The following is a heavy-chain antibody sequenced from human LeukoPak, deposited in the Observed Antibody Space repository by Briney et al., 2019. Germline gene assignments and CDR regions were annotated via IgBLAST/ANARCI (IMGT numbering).Heavy chain of an antibody. CDR2: ISYDGSNK. CDR3: ARDGKGLGNYMDV. D-gene: IGHD1-14*01. CDR1: GFTFSSYA. J-gene: IGHJ6*03. Sequence: GGSLRLSCAASGFTFSSYAMHWVRQAPGKGLEWVAVISYDGSNKYYADSVKGRFTISRDNSKNTLYLQMNSLRAEDTAVYYCARDGKGLGNYMDVWGKGTTVTVSS. V-gene: IGHV3-30*04.